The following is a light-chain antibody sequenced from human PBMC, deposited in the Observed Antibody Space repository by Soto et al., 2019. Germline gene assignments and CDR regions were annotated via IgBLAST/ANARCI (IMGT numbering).Light chain of an antibody. V-gene: IGLV2-14*01. Sequence: QSALTQPASVSGSPGQSITISCTGTSRDVGGYNYVSWYQQHPGKAPKVMIYEVNNRPSGVSDRFSGSKSGNTASLTTSGLQAEDEAVYFCSSYTGSSTLGEMFGGGTKLTVL. CDR3: SSYTGSSTLGEM. CDR1: SRDVGGYNY. CDR2: EVN. J-gene: IGLJ3*02.